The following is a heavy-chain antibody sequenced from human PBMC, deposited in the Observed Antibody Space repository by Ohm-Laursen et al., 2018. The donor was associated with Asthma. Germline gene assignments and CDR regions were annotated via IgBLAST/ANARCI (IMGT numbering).Heavy chain of an antibody. D-gene: IGHD5-24*01. V-gene: IGHV3-74*01. CDR1: GFTFSSYA. CDR3: ARGNSEGLQ. CDR2: IFPDGRHT. J-gene: IGHJ4*02. Sequence: SLRLSCSASGFTFSSYAMHWVRQRPGGGLDWISHIFPDGRHTNYADSVKGRFTISRDDAKNTLYLQMNSLRADDSAVYYCARGNSEGLQWGQGTLVTVSS.